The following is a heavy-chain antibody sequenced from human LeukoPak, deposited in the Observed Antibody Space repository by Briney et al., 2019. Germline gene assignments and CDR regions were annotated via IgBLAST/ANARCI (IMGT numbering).Heavy chain of an antibody. CDR3: AKNYGSGSYYNVDYYYMDV. J-gene: IGHJ6*03. CDR2: INPNSGGT. CDR1: GYTFTGYY. Sequence: PGGSLRLSCAASGYTFTGYYMHWVRQAPGQGLEWMGWINPNSGGTNYAQKFQGRVTMTRDTSISTAYMELSRLRSDDTAVYYCAKNYGSGSYYNVDYYYMDVWGKGTTVTISS. V-gene: IGHV1-2*02. D-gene: IGHD3-10*01.